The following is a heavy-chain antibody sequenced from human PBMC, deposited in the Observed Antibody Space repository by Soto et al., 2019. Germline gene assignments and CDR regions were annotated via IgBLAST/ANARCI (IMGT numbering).Heavy chain of an antibody. Sequence: ASVKVSCKASGYTFTSYDINWVRQATGQGLEWMGWMNPNSGNTGYAQKFQGRVTMTRNTSISTAYMELSSLRSEDTAVYYCARGATNSFWGSYRYGAFDIWDQGTMVTVSS. CDR3: ARGATNSFWGSYRYGAFDI. J-gene: IGHJ3*02. CDR1: GYTFTSYD. V-gene: IGHV1-8*01. D-gene: IGHD3-16*02. CDR2: MNPNSGNT.